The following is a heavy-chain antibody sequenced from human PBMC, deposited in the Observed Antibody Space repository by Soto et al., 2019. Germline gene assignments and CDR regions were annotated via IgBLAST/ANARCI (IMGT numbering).Heavy chain of an antibody. V-gene: IGHV1-69*13. J-gene: IGHJ6*02. D-gene: IGHD6-6*01. CDR3: ARASTQTHTDYYYYYGMDV. CDR2: IIPIFGTA. CDR1: GGTFSSYA. Sequence: SVNVSCKASGGTFSSYAISWVRQAPGQGLEWMGGIIPIFGTANYAQKFQGRVTITADESTSTAYMELSSLRSEDTAVYYCARASTQTHTDYYYYYGMDVWGQGTTVTVSS.